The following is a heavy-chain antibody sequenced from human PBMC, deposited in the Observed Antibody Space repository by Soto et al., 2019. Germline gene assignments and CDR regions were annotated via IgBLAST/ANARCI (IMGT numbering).Heavy chain of an antibody. CDR2: ISGSGGST. CDR3: AKDRVVIAAAGKGQNWFDP. J-gene: IGHJ5*02. D-gene: IGHD6-13*01. Sequence: EVQLLESGGGLVQPGGSLRLSCAASGFTFSSYAMSWVRQAPGKGLEWVSAISGSGGSTYYADSVKGRFTISRDNSKNTLYLQMNSLRAEDTAVYYCAKDRVVIAAAGKGQNWFDPWGQGTLVTVSS. V-gene: IGHV3-23*01. CDR1: GFTFSSYA.